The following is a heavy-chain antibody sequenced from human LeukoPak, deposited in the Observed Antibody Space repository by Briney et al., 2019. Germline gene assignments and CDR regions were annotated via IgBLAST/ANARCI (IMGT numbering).Heavy chain of an antibody. CDR1: GFTFSSYA. D-gene: IGHD5-24*01. J-gene: IGHJ4*02. CDR2: IGGSGGNT. V-gene: IGHV3-23*01. CDR3: AKGGWLQSRGFDY. Sequence: GGSLRLSCAASGFTFSSYAMSWVRQAPGKGLEWVSVIGGSGGNTYYADSVKGRFTISRDNSNNTLYLQMNSLRAEDTAVYYCAKGGWLQSRGFDYWGQGTLVTVSS.